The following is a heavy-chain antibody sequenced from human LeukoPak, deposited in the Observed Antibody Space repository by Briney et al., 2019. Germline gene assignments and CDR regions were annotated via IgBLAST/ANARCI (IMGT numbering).Heavy chain of an antibody. CDR3: ARGREWLRSFDY. Sequence: PSETLSLTCAVYGVSFSGYYWSWIRQPPGEGLEWIGEINHSGSTNYNPSLKSRVTISVDTSKNQFSLKLSSVTAADTAVYYCARGREWLRSFDYWGQGTLVTVSS. V-gene: IGHV4-34*01. J-gene: IGHJ4*02. CDR1: GVSFSGYY. D-gene: IGHD5-12*01. CDR2: INHSGST.